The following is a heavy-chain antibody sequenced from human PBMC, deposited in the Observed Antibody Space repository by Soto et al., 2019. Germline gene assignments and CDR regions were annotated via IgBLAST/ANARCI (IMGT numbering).Heavy chain of an antibody. J-gene: IGHJ3*02. CDR2: MNPNSGNT. Sequence: ASVKVSCKASGYTFTSYDINWVRQATGQGLEWMGWMNPNSGNTGYAQKFQGRVTMTRNTSISTAYMELSSLRSEDTAVYYCASSYDSSGYYFRTYAFDIWGQGTMVTVSS. CDR1: GYTFTSYD. CDR3: ASSYDSSGYYFRTYAFDI. D-gene: IGHD3-22*01. V-gene: IGHV1-8*01.